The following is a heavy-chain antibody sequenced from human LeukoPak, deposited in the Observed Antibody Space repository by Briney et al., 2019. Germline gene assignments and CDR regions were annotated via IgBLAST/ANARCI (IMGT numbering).Heavy chain of an antibody. CDR1: GYSSTDYY. D-gene: IGHD1-20*01. V-gene: IGHV1-2*02. CDR2: TNPNTGGA. Sequence: ASVKVSCKASGYSSTDYYIHWVRQAPGQGLEWMGWTNPNTGGAHYAQKFQGSVTMTRDTSISTAYMEVSRLRSDDTAVFYCARDRHNWNSNMFDYWGQGTLVTVSS. CDR3: ARDRHNWNSNMFDY. J-gene: IGHJ4*02.